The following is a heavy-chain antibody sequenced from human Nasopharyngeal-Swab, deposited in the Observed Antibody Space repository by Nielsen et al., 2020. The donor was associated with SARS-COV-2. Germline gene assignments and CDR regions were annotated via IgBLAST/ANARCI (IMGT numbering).Heavy chain of an antibody. V-gene: IGHV3-23*01. D-gene: IGHD5-12*01. J-gene: IGHJ6*02. Sequence: GGSLRLSCSASGFIFTNYAMNWVRQAPGRGLDWVSAISGADDSTKYADSVKGRFTISRDNSKNTLDLQMNSLRAEDTAMYYCAKDRDSGDDSGEYYHYYGMDVWGQGTSVTVS. CDR3: AKDRDSGDDSGEYYHYYGMDV. CDR1: GFIFTNYA. CDR2: ISGADDST.